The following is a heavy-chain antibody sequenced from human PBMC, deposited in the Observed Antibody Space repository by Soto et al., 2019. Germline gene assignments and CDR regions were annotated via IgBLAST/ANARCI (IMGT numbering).Heavy chain of an antibody. Sequence: SSETLSLTCTVSGGSINRYYWNWIRQSPGKGLEWIGSVYYSGTTTYNPSLKSRVMISLDTSKNQFTLKLSSVTAAETAVYYCERDATASEYASHYGMDVWGQGTMVTVSS. V-gene: IGHV4-59*01. J-gene: IGHJ6*02. CDR1: GGSINRYY. CDR3: ERDATASEYASHYGMDV. D-gene: IGHD2-2*01. CDR2: VYYSGTT.